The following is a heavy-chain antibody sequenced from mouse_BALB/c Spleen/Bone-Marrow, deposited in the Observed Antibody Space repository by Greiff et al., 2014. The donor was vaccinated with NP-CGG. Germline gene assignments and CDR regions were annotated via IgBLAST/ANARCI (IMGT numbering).Heavy chain of an antibody. CDR3: ARRGRIAEALGY. V-gene: IGHV1-14*01. J-gene: IGHJ2*01. Sequence: QLKESGPEQVKPGASGKMSCKASGYTFTSYVMHWGKQKPGQGLEWIGYINPYNDGTKYNEKFKGKATLTSDKSSSTAYMELSSLTSEDSAVYYCARRGRIAEALGYWGQGTTHTVSS. CDR1: GYTFTSYV. CDR2: INPYNDGT. D-gene: IGHD6-1*01.